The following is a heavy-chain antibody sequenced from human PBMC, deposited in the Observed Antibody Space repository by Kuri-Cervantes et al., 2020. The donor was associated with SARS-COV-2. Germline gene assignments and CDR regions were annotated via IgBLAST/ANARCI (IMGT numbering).Heavy chain of an antibody. D-gene: IGHD6-19*01. CDR1: GFTFSSYA. CDR2: ISYDGSNK. V-gene: IGHV3-30-3*02. CDR3: AKQYSSGWWGDY. Sequence: GGSLRLSCAASGFTFSSYAMHWVRQAPGKGLEWVAVISYDGSNKYYADSVKGRFTISRDNSKNTLYLQMNSLRAEDTAVYHCAKQYSSGWWGDYWGQGTLVTVSS. J-gene: IGHJ4*02.